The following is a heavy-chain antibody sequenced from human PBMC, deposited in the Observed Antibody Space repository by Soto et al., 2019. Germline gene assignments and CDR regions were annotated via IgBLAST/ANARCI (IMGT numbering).Heavy chain of an antibody. CDR1: GGSISSGGYY. D-gene: IGHD4-4*01. CDR3: ARGQVRDDYMCYYFDY. CDR2: INQRGST. V-gene: IGHV4-61*08. J-gene: IGHJ4*02. Sequence: SETLSLTCTVSGGSISSGGYYWSWIRQPPGKGLEWIGEINQRGSTNYKPSLKNRDTKSVNTSKNQISLKLGSVTAADTVFFYCARGQVRDDYMCYYFDYGGQGTLVTVSS.